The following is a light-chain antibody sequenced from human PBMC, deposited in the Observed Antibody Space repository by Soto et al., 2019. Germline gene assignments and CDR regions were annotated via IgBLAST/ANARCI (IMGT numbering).Light chain of an antibody. Sequence: SYELTQPLSVSVAPGQTARITCGGNNIGGKNVHWYQQKPGQAPVLVIYRDSNRPSGIPERFSGSNSGNTATLTISRAQAGDEADYYCQVWDSSTWVFGGGTKLTVL. CDR3: QVWDSSTWV. V-gene: IGLV3-9*01. J-gene: IGLJ3*02. CDR2: RDS. CDR1: NIGGKN.